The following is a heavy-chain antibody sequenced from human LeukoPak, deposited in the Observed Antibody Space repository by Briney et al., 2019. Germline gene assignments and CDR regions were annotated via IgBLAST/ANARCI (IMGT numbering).Heavy chain of an antibody. D-gene: IGHD3-22*01. Sequence: GGSLRLSCAASGFTVSSNYMSWVRQAPGKGLELVSVIYSGGSTYYADSVKGRFSISRDNSKNTLYLQMISLRAEDTAVYYCARDQCDSSGYYYIWWGQGTLVTVSS. CDR1: GFTVSSNY. J-gene: IGHJ4*02. V-gene: IGHV3-53*01. CDR2: IYSGGST. CDR3: ARDQCDSSGYYYIW.